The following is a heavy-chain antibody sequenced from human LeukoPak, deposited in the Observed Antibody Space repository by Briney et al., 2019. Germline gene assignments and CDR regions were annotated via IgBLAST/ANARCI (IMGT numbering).Heavy chain of an antibody. Sequence: SETLSLTCAVSGDSISAHPWSWVRQPPGKGLDYIGFIDYNGYTNYNPSLKRRATISLDTSENQFSLILKSVTAADTAVYYCARLAKCDGDCYSFDFWGQGMLVAVSS. V-gene: IGHV4-59*11. CDR3: ARLAKCDGDCYSFDF. D-gene: IGHD2-21*02. CDR1: GDSISAHP. J-gene: IGHJ4*02. CDR2: IDYNGYT.